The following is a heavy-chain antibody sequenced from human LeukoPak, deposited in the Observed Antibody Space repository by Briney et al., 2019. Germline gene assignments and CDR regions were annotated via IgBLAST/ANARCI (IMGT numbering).Heavy chain of an antibody. CDR2: FYYSGST. V-gene: IGHV4-59*01. Sequence: PSETLSLTCTVSGGSISSYYWSWIRQPPGKGLEWIGYFYYSGSTNYNPSLKSRVTIPVDTSKNQFSLKLNSVTAADTAVYYCARGGASPWANSWFDPWGQRTLVTVSS. CDR3: ARGGASPWANSWFDP. D-gene: IGHD1-26*01. J-gene: IGHJ5*02. CDR1: GGSISSYY.